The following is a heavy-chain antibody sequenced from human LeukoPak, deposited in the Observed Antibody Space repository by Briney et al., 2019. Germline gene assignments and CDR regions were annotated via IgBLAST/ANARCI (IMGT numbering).Heavy chain of an antibody. CDR1: GGTFSSYA. V-gene: IGHV1-69*04. CDR2: IIPILGIA. Sequence: GSSVKVSCKASGGTFSSYAISWVRQAPGQGLEWMGRIIPILGIANYAQKFQGRVTITADKSTSTAYMELSSLRSEDTAVYYCARVGEWEQRGYWGQGTLVTVSS. D-gene: IGHD1-26*01. J-gene: IGHJ4*02. CDR3: ARVGEWEQRGY.